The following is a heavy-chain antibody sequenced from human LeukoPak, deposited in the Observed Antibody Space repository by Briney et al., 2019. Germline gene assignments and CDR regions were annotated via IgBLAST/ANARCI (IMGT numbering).Heavy chain of an antibody. CDR1: GGSISSSSYY. D-gene: IGHD3-16*01. CDR2: IYYSGST. J-gene: IGHJ4*02. Sequence: SETLSLTCTVSGGSISSSSYYWGWIRQPPGKGLEWIGSIYYSGSTYYNPSLKSRVTISVDTSKNQFSLKLSSVTAADTAVYYCARFEDYLGYWGQGTLVTVSS. V-gene: IGHV4-39*07. CDR3: ARFEDYLGY.